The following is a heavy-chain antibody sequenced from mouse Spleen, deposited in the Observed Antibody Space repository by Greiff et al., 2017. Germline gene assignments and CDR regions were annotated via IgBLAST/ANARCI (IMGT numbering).Heavy chain of an antibody. CDR2: IDPSDSYT. V-gene: IGHV1-69*02. Sequence: QVQLKQPGAELVKPGASVRLSCKASGYTFTSYWMHWVKQRPGQGLEWIGEIDPSDSYTNYNQKFKGKATLTVDKSSSTAYMQLSSLTSEDSAVYYCARSGYGNWVDYWGQGTTLTVSS. J-gene: IGHJ2*01. D-gene: IGHD2-1*01. CDR3: ARSGYGNWVDY. CDR1: GYTFTSYW.